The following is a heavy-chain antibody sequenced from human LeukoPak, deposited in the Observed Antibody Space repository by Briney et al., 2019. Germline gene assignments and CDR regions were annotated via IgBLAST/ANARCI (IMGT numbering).Heavy chain of an antibody. D-gene: IGHD4-17*01. J-gene: IGHJ4*02. Sequence: HPGGSLRLSCTASGFTIGDYAMSWFRQTPGKGLEWVGFIRGKAYGGTTEYAASVKGRFTVSRDDSKSLAYLQMNSLKTEDTAVYYCTRRRLFYGDYSEDFDYWGQGTLVTVSS. V-gene: IGHV3-49*03. CDR1: GFTIGDYA. CDR3: TRRRLFYGDYSEDFDY. CDR2: IRGKAYGGTT.